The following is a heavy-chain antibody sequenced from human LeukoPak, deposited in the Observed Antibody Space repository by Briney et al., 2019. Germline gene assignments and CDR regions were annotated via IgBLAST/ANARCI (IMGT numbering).Heavy chain of an antibody. J-gene: IGHJ6*03. CDR1: GFTFSDYY. CDR3: AKEEGYCSSTSCDPYYYYMDV. CDR2: IRYDGSNK. V-gene: IGHV3-30*02. Sequence: GGSLRLSCAASGFTFSDYYMSWIRQAPGKGLEWVAFIRYDGSNKYYADSVKGRFTISRDNSKNTLYLQMNSLRAEDTAVYYCAKEEGYCSSTSCDPYYYYMDVWGKGTTVTVSS. D-gene: IGHD2-2*01.